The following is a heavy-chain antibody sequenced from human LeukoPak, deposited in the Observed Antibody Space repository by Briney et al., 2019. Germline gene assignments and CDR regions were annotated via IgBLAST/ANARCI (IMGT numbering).Heavy chain of an antibody. J-gene: IGHJ4*02. CDR3: ARGRYSYGLIYYFDY. CDR1: GFTFSSYW. CDR2: IKQDGSEK. Sequence: GGSLRLSCAASGFTFSSYWMSWVRQAPGKGLEWVANIKQDGSEKYYVDSVKGRFTISRDNAKNSLYLQMNSLRAEDTAVYYCARGRYSYGLIYYFDYWGQGTLVIVSS. D-gene: IGHD5-18*01. V-gene: IGHV3-7*01.